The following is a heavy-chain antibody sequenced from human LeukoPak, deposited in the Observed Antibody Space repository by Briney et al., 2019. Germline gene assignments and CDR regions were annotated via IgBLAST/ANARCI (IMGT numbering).Heavy chain of an antibody. V-gene: IGHV5-51*01. J-gene: IGHJ3*02. D-gene: IGHD2-2*01. CDR2: IYPGNSDT. CDR3: ARRTYCSSTSCYDAFDI. Sequence: GESLKISCKGSGYSFTSYWIGWVRQMPGKGLEWMGIIYPGNSDTRYSPSFQGQVTISPDKSISTAYLQWSSLKASDTAMYYCARRTYCSSTSCYDAFDIWGQGTMVTVSS. CDR1: GYSFTSYW.